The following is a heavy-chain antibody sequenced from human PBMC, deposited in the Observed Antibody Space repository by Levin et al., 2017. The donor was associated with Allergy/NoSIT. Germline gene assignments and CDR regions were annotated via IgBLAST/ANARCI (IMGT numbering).Heavy chain of an antibody. J-gene: IGHJ3*02. CDR3: ARQGGVTMIRGPLGDDAFDI. D-gene: IGHD3-10*01. Sequence: RGESLKISCKGSGYSFPTYWIAWVRQMPGKGLEWMGIIYPGDSDTRYSPSFQGQVTISADKSISTAYLQWSSLKASDTAMYYCARQGGVTMIRGPLGDDAFDIWGQGTMVTVSS. CDR1: GYSFPTYW. CDR2: IYPGDSDT. V-gene: IGHV5-51*01.